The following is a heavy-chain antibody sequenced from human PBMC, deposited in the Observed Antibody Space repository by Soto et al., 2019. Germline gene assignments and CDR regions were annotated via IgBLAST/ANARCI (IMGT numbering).Heavy chain of an antibody. V-gene: IGHV1-69*13. CDR1: GGTFSSYA. Sequence: SVKVSCKASGGTFSSYAISWVRQAPGQGLEWMGGIIPIFSTPNYAQKFQGGVTITADESTSTAYMELSSLRSEDTAVYYCARGRTIFGVVDWFDPCGQGTLVTVSS. CDR2: IIPIFSTP. D-gene: IGHD3-3*01. J-gene: IGHJ5*02. CDR3: ARGRTIFGVVDWFDP.